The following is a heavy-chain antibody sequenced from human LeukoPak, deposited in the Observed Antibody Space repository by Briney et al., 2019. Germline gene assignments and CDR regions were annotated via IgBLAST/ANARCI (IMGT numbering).Heavy chain of an antibody. V-gene: IGHV1-69*04. Sequence: SVKVSCKASGGTFISYAISWVRQAPGQGLEWMGRIIPIFGIANYAQKFQGRVTITADKSTSTAYMELSSLRSEDTVVYYCARDRTYYYDRVSPEDAFDIWGQGTMVTVSS. D-gene: IGHD3-22*01. CDR2: IIPIFGIA. CDR3: ARDRTYYYDRVSPEDAFDI. CDR1: GGTFISYA. J-gene: IGHJ3*02.